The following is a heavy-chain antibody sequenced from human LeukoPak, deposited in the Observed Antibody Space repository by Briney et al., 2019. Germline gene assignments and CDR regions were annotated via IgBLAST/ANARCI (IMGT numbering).Heavy chain of an antibody. CDR3: ANSARRPHTLYEDNWFDP. V-gene: IGHV1-69*13. J-gene: IGHJ5*02. CDR1: GGTFSSYA. CDR2: IIPIFGTA. Sequence: SVKVSCKASGGTFSSYAISWVRQAPGQGLEWMGGIIPIFGTANYAQKFQGRVTITADESTSTAYMELSSLRSEDTAVYYCANSARRPHTLYEDNWFDPWGQAPLVTVSS. D-gene: IGHD2/OR15-2a*01.